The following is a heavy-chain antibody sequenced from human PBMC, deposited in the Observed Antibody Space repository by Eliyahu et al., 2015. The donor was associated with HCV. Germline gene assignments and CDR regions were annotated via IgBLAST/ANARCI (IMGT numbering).Heavy chain of an antibody. CDR3: ARHLAWGRQIAVAVGFDL. D-gene: IGHD6-19*01. V-gene: IGHV4-39*01. CDR2: IYYSGST. Sequence: QLQLQESGPGLVKPSETLSLTCTGSGGSISXXSYYWGWIRQPPGKGLEWIGSIYYSGSTYYNPSLKSRVTISVDTSKNQFSLKLSSVTAADTAVYYCARHLAWGRQIAVAVGFDLWGQGTMVTVSS. J-gene: IGHJ3*01. CDR1: GGSISXXSYY.